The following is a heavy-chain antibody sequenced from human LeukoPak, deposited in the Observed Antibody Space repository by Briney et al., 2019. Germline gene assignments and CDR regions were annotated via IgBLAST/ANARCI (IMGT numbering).Heavy chain of an antibody. CDR2: ISGSGGST. CDR3: AKDFTIFGVATPYYMDV. D-gene: IGHD3-3*01. J-gene: IGHJ6*03. Sequence: GGSLRLSCAASGFTFSSYAMSWVRQAPGKGLEWVSAISGSGGSTYYADSVKGRFTISRDNSKNTLYLQMNSLRAEDTAVYYCAKDFTIFGVATPYYMDVWGKGTMVTVSS. CDR1: GFTFSSYA. V-gene: IGHV3-23*01.